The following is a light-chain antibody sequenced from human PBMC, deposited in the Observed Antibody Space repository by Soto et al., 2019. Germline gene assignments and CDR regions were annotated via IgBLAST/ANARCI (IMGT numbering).Light chain of an antibody. CDR3: QSYDSNNVV. CDR2: ENN. V-gene: IGLV6-57*04. Sequence: NFMLTQPHSVSESPGKTVTISCTRSSGSVASNHVQWYQQRPGSAPTTLIYENNQRPSGVPDRFSGSVDSSSNSASLTISGLKTEDEAAYYCQSYDSNNVVFGGGTKLTVL. CDR1: SGSVASNH. J-gene: IGLJ3*02.